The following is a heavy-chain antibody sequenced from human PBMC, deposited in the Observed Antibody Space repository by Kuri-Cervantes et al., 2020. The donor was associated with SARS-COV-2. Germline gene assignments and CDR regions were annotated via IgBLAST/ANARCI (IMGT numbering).Heavy chain of an antibody. V-gene: IGHV3-74*01. Sequence: GGSLRLSCAASGFTFSSYWMHWVRQAPGKGLVWVSRINSDGSSTSYADSVKGRFTISRDNAKNTLYLQMNSLRAEDTAVYYCARVPSITMVRGANSYGMDVWAKGPRSPSP. CDR1: GFTFSSYW. CDR2: INSDGSST. CDR3: ARVPSITMVRGANSYGMDV. J-gene: IGHJ6*02. D-gene: IGHD3-10*01.